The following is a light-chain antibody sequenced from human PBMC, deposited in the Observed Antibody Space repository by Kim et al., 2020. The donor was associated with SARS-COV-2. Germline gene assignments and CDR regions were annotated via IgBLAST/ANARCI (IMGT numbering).Light chain of an antibody. J-gene: IGKJ2*01. V-gene: IGKV3-11*01. CDR1: QSVRSQ. Sequence: SLSPGERAPLSCRASQSVRSQLAWYQQKPGQAPRLLIYGASNRATGIPARFTGSVSGTDFTLAISSLESEDFAVYYCQQRSNWMFSFGQGTKLEI. CDR3: QQRSNWMFS. CDR2: GAS.